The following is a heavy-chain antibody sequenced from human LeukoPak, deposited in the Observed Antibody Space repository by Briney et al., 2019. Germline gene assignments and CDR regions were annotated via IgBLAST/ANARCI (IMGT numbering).Heavy chain of an antibody. CDR2: IYHSGST. V-gene: IGHV4-38-2*02. J-gene: IGHJ4*02. CDR3: ARAVAATGDY. D-gene: IGHD6-13*01. Sequence: PSETLSLTCTVSGYSISSGYYWGWIRLPPGKGLEWIGSIYHSGSTYYNPSLKSRVTISVDTSKNQFSLKLSSVTAADTAVYYCARAVAATGDYWGQGTLVTVSS. CDR1: GYSISSGYY.